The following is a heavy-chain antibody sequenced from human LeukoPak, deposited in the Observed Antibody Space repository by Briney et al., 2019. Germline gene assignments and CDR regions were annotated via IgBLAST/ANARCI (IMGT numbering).Heavy chain of an antibody. CDR2: INPSGGST. CDR1: GYTFTSYY. Sequence: ASVNVSCKASGYTFTSYYMHWVRQAPGQGLEWMGIINPSGGSTSYAQKFQGRVTMTRDTSTSTVYMELSSLRAEDTAVYYCARDHNYDSSGYYYYGMDVWGQGTTVTVSS. D-gene: IGHD3-22*01. V-gene: IGHV1-46*01. CDR3: ARDHNYDSSGYYYYGMDV. J-gene: IGHJ6*02.